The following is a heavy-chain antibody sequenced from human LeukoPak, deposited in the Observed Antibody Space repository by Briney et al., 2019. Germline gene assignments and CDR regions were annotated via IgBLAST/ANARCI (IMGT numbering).Heavy chain of an antibody. V-gene: IGHV3-23*01. J-gene: IGHJ4*02. CDR2: ISGSGGST. D-gene: IGHD3-22*01. Sequence: HPGGSLRLSCAASGFTFSSYDMSWVRQAPGKGLEWVSGISGSGGSTYSADSVKGRFTISRDNSKNTLYLQMNSLRAEDTAVYYCAKRPPYYDISGPVFWGQGTLVTVSS. CDR3: AKRPPYYDISGPVF. CDR1: GFTFSSYD.